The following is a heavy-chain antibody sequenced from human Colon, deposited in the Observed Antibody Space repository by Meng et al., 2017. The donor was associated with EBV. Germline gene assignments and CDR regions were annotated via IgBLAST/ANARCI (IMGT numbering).Heavy chain of an antibody. CDR2: IKNDGSFT. J-gene: IGHJ4*02. CDR3: AKSDYFDN. CDR1: GFTFSNYW. Sequence: EVHVGGSGGGLGQPGGSLRLSCAASGFTFSNYWMHWVRQAPGKGLVWVSRIKNDGSFTAYADSVKGRFTISRDNAKNTLYLQMNSLRAEDTAVYYCAKSDYFDNWGQGTLVTVSS. V-gene: IGHV3-74*01.